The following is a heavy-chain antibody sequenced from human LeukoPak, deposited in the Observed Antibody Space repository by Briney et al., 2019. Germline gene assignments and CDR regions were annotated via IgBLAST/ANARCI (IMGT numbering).Heavy chain of an antibody. D-gene: IGHD3-3*01. CDR1: GYSFNSYY. V-gene: IGHV5-51*01. J-gene: IGHJ4*02. CDR2: IYPGDPET. Sequence: GESLKISCKGSGYSFNSYYIGWVRQMSGKGLEWMGSIYPGDPETRYSPSFEGQVTISLDRSITTAYLQWSSLKASDTAMYYCARGVDFWSGSPYFDFWGQGSLVTVS. CDR3: ARGVDFWSGSPYFDF.